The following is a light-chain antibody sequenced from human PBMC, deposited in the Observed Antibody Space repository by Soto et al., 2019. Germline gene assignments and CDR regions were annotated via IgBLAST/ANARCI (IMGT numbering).Light chain of an antibody. V-gene: IGLV2-8*01. J-gene: IGLJ1*01. CDR1: SSDVGGYNY. CDR2: DVN. Sequence: QSALTQPPSASGSPGQSVTISCTGTSSDVGGYNYVSWYQQHPGKAPKVLIYDVNKRPSGVPDRFSGSKSGNTASLTVSGLQAEDESYYYCSSHAGSNNPFFFRIGTKLTVL. CDR3: SSHAGSNNPFF.